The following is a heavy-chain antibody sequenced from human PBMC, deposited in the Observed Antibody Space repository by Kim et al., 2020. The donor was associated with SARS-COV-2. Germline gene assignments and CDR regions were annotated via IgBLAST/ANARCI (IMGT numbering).Heavy chain of an antibody. CDR2: IYSGGST. V-gene: IGHV3-66*01. CDR1: GFIVSRND. J-gene: IGHJ4*02. D-gene: IGHD6-19*01. CDR3: ARAGLIAVPEDEY. Sequence: GGSLRLSCAASGFIVSRNDMTWVRQAPGKGLEWVSVIYSGGSTYYADSVKGRFTISRDNSENTLYLQMNSLRVEDTAVYYCARAGLIAVPEDEYWGQGTLVTVSS.